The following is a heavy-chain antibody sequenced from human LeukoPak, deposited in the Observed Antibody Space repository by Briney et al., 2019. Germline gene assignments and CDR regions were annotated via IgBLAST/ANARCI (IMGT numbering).Heavy chain of an antibody. CDR3: AIGGRYSSLGGRFDP. CDR1: GFTFSSYS. Sequence: GGSLRLSCAASGFTFSSYSMNWVRQAPGKGLEWVSSISSSSSYIYYADSVKGRFTISRDNAKNSLYLQMNSLRAEDTAVYYCAIGGRYSSLGGRFDPWGQGTLVTVSS. D-gene: IGHD5-18*01. V-gene: IGHV3-21*01. J-gene: IGHJ5*02. CDR2: ISSSSSYI.